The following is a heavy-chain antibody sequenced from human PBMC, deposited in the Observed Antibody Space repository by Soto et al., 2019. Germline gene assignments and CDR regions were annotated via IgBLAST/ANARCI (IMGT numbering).Heavy chain of an antibody. CDR2: FYSSGTT. D-gene: IGHD3-3*01. J-gene: IGHJ4*02. Sequence: QVQLQESGPGLVKPSETLSLSCSVSGGSFSSSHFFWGWIRQPPGKGLEWIASFYSSGTTYYNPSLMSRLPVSVDTSKSQCSLKLSSVTAPDTAVYYCAILHDFRSGYEVSGFYWCRGTLFSFSS. V-gene: IGHV4-39*01. CDR3: AILHDFRSGYEVSGFY. CDR1: GGSFSSSHFF.